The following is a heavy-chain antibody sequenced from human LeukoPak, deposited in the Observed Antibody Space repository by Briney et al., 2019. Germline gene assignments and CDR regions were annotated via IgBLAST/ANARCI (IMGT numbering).Heavy chain of an antibody. Sequence: GGSLRLSCAASGFTVSSNYMSWVRQAPGKGLEWVSVIYSSGRTYYADSVKGRFTIFRDNSKDTLYLQMNSLRAEDTAVYYCARDGGLAPYSSSTPFDYWGQGTLVTVSS. V-gene: IGHV3-66*03. CDR1: GFTVSSNY. CDR3: ARDGGLAPYSSSTPFDY. D-gene: IGHD6-6*01. J-gene: IGHJ4*02. CDR2: IYSSGRT.